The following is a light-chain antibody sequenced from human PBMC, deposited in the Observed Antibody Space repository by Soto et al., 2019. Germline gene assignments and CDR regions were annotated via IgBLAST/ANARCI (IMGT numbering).Light chain of an antibody. J-gene: IGKJ5*01. CDR3: QQYGSSPPQTPIT. CDR2: GAS. CDR1: QSVSSSY. V-gene: IGKV3-20*01. Sequence: EIVLTQSPGTLSLSPGERATLSCRASQSVSSSYLAWYQQKPGQAPRLLIYGASSRATGIPDRFSGSGSGTDFTLTISRLEPEDFAVYYCQQYGSSPPQTPITFGQGTRLEIK.